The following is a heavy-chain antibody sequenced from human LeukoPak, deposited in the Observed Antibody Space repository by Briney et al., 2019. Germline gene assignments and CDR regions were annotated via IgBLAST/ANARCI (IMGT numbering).Heavy chain of an antibody. Sequence: GGSLRLSCAASGFTFSSYGMSWVRQAPGKGLEWVSGISGSGGTTSYADSVKGRFTISRDNSKNTLYLQMNSLRAEDTAVYYCAKWDFATVPRGVTFFDYWGQGTLVTVSS. D-gene: IGHD3-10*01. CDR3: AKWDFATVPRGVTFFDY. J-gene: IGHJ4*02. V-gene: IGHV3-23*01. CDR1: GFTFSSYG. CDR2: ISGSGGTT.